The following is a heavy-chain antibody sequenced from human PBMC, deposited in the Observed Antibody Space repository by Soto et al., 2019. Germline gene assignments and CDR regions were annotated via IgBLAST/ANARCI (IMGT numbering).Heavy chain of an antibody. CDR1: GYSFTSYW. CDR2: IYPYDSDT. V-gene: IGHV5-51*01. CDR3: ARHLVGSTRGNFDY. Sequence: PGESLKISCKTSGYSFTSYWIVWVRQMPGKGMEWMGNIYPYDSDTRYSPSFQGQVTISADTSITTAYLQWSGLRASDTAMYFCARHLVGSTRGNFDYWGQGTLVTVSS. J-gene: IGHJ4*01. D-gene: IGHD2-2*01.